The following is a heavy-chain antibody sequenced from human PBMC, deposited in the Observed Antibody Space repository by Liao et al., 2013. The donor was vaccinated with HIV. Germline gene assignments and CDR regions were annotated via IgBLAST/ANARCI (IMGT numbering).Heavy chain of an antibody. J-gene: IGHJ4*02. Sequence: QVQLQESGPGLVKPSETLSLTCTVSGGSISSSSYYWGWIRQPPGKGLEWIGSIYYSGSTYYNPSLKSRVTISVDTSKNQFSLKLSSVTAADTAVYYCARSYYDSSGYYYEDNWGQGTLITVSS. CDR1: GGSISSSSYY. CDR2: IYYSGST. D-gene: IGHD3-22*01. CDR3: ARSYYDSSGYYYEDN. V-gene: IGHV4-39*07.